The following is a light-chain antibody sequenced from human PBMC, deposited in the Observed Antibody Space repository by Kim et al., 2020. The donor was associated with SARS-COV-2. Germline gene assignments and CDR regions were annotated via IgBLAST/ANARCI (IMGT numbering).Light chain of an antibody. V-gene: IGKV3-20*01. Sequence: EIVLTQSPGTLSLSPGERATLSCGASESVYSSSLAWYKQKPGQAPRLLIYAVSSRATGIPDRFGGSGSGTDFTLTISRLEPEDFAVYYCHQYGSPPLTFGGGTKVDIK. CDR1: ESVYSSS. CDR2: AVS. CDR3: HQYGSPPLT. J-gene: IGKJ4*01.